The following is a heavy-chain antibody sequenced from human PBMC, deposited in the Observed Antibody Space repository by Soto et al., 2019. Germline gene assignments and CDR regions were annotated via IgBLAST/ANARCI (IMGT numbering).Heavy chain of an antibody. D-gene: IGHD1-26*01. CDR1: GFNCGFFG. V-gene: IGHV3-30*03. J-gene: IGHJ4*02. CDR3: ARGNLSFDFDS. CDR2: ISGDGINT. Sequence: GGSLRLSCAASGFNCGFFGMHWVRQAPGKGLEWVAFISGDGINTQYADSVRGRFTLSRDYSRKTMYLQMDSLRDEDTALYYCARGNLSFDFDSWGLGTLVTVSS.